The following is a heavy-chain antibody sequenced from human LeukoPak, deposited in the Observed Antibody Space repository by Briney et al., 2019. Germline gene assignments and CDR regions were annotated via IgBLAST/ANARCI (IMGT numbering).Heavy chain of an antibody. D-gene: IGHD3-10*01. J-gene: IGHJ4*02. Sequence: SETLSLTCTVSGYSISSGYYWGWIRQPPGKGLEWIGSIYRSGSTYYNPSLKSRVTISADTSKNQFSLKLNSVTAADTAVYYCAREKQTAGSDYWGQGTLVTVSS. CDR3: AREKQTAGSDY. V-gene: IGHV4-38-2*02. CDR1: GYSISSGYY. CDR2: IYRSGST.